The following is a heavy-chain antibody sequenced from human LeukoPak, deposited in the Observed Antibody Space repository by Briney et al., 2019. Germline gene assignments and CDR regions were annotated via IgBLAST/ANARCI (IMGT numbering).Heavy chain of an antibody. CDR2: ISYDGSNK. Sequence: GGSLRLSCAASGFTFSSYGMHWVRQAPGKGLEWVAVISYDGSNKYYADSVKGRFAISRDNAKNSLYLQMNSLRAEDTALYYCAKDRHRYCSSTSCSGFDYWGQGTLVTVSS. CDR1: GFTFSSYG. V-gene: IGHV3-30*09. CDR3: AKDRHRYCSSTSCSGFDY. J-gene: IGHJ4*02. D-gene: IGHD2-2*01.